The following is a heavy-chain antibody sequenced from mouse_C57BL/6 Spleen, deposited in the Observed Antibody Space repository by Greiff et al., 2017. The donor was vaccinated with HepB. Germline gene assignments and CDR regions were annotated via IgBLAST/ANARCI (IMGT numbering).Heavy chain of an antibody. Sequence: VKLQQSGAELVKPGASVKISCKASGYAFSSYWMNWVKQRPGKGLEWIGQIYPGDGDTNYNGKFKGKATLTADKSSSTAYMQLSSLTSEDSAVYFCARAFYYGSSYDFDYWGQGTTLTVSS. V-gene: IGHV1-80*01. CDR2: IYPGDGDT. D-gene: IGHD1-1*01. CDR3: ARAFYYGSSYDFDY. CDR1: GYAFSSYW. J-gene: IGHJ2*01.